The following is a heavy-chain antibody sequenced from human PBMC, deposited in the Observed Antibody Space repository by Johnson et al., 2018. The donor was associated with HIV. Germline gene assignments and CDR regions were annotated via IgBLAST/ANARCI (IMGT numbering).Heavy chain of an antibody. Sequence: QMHLVESGGGVVQPGRSLRLSCAASGFTLSNYGIHWVRQAPGKGLEWVALISYDGSNTYYADSVRGRFTLSRDNSKNTLHLQMNSLRAEDTAVYYCLAGPPTKTKNQDKFDIWGQGTMVTVSS. J-gene: IGHJ3*02. D-gene: IGHD1-14*01. CDR1: GFTLSNYG. CDR2: ISYDGSNT. CDR3: LAGPPTKTKNQDKFDI. V-gene: IGHV3-30*03.